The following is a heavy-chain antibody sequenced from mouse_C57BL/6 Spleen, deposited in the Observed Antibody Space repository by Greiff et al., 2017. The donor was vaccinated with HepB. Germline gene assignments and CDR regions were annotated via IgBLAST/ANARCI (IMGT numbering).Heavy chain of an antibody. V-gene: IGHV2-9*01. D-gene: IGHD2-12*01. CDR1: GFSLTSYG. J-gene: IGHJ1*03. Sequence: QVQLKESGPGLVAPSQSLSITCTVSGFSLTSYGVDWVRQAPGKGLEWPGVIWGGVSTNYNSALMCRLSISKDKFKSQVFLKMNSLQTDDTAMYYCAKLRRTVYFDVWGTGTTVTVSS. CDR3: AKLRRTVYFDV. CDR2: IWGGVST.